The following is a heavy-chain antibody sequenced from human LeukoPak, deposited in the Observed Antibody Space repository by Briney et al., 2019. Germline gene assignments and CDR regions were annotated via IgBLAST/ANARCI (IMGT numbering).Heavy chain of an antibody. Sequence: GGCLRLSCAASGFTFSSYAMSWVRQAPGKGLEWVSAISGSGGSTYYADSVKGRFTISRDNSKNTLYLQMNSLRAEDTAVYYCAINPGIAAAGTGFDYWGQGTLVTVSS. CDR2: ISGSGGST. J-gene: IGHJ4*02. CDR3: AINPGIAAAGTGFDY. D-gene: IGHD6-13*01. CDR1: GFTFSSYA. V-gene: IGHV3-23*01.